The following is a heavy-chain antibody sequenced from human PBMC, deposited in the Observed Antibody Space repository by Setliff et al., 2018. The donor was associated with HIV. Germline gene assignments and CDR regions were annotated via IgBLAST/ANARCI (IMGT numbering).Heavy chain of an antibody. D-gene: IGHD2-2*01. CDR3: ARAPRLVPAVSYFDY. J-gene: IGHJ4*02. Sequence: SETLSLTCTVSGGSISSGYYYWSWIRQPPGKGLEWIGYIYYSGSTYYNPSLKSRVTISVDTSKNQFSLKLTSVTAADTAVYFCARAPRLVPAVSYFDYWGQGTLVTVSS. CDR2: IYYSGST. CDR1: GGSISSGYYY. V-gene: IGHV4-30-4*08.